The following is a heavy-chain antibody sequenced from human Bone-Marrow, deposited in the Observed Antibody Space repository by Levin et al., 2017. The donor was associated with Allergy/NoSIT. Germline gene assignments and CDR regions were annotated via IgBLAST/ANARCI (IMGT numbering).Heavy chain of an antibody. CDR2: ISWNSGSR. CDR3: ARDKRAATPYYLDD. CDR1: GFTFDDYA. J-gene: IGHJ4*02. V-gene: IGHV3-9*01. Sequence: QPGGSLRLSCAASGFTFDDYAMHWVRQAPGKGLEWVSGISWNSGSRGYADSVKGRFTISRDNSKNSLYLQMNSLRPEDTALYYCARDKRAATPYYLDDWGQGTLVTVSS. D-gene: IGHD2-15*01.